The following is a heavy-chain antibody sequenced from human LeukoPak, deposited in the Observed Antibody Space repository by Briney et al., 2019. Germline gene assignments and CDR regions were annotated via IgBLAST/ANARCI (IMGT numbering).Heavy chain of an antibody. J-gene: IGHJ5*01. Sequence: SQTLSLTCAISGDSVSTRSAAWNWIRQSPWRGLEWLGKTYYRSKWYNDYAVSVKGRITVKADTSKNQFSLQLNSVTPEDTAVYFCARDVNWFDSWGQGTLVTVSS. CDR3: ARDVNWFDS. V-gene: IGHV6-1*01. CDR2: TYYRSKWYN. CDR1: GDSVSTRSAA.